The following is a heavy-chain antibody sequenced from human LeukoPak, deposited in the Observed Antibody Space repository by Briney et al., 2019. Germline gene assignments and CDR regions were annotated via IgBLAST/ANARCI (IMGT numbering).Heavy chain of an antibody. CDR2: IRSKAYGGTT. CDR3: TRVVNPIWFGESFDY. CDR1: GFTFGDYA. D-gene: IGHD3-10*01. V-gene: IGHV3-49*03. J-gene: IGHJ4*02. Sequence: GGSLRLSCTASGFTFGDYAMSWFRQAPGKGLEGVGFIRSKAYGGTTEYAASVKGRFTISRDDSKSIAYLQMNSLKTEDTAVYYCTRVVNPIWFGESFDYWGQGTLVTVSS.